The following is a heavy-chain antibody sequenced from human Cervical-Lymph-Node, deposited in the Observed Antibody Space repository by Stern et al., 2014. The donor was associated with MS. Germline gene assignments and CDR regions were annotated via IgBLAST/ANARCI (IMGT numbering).Heavy chain of an antibody. CDR1: GYLFDDYW. CDR2: IFPRDSNT. V-gene: IGHV5-51*03. CDR3: ARSPATPSGYDRFDY. Sequence: VQLVQSGAEVKKPGESLKISCEASGYLFDDYWIGWVRQMSGRGLELVAIIFPRDSNTRYSPSVQGQVTISVDKSISTAYLPWRSLKASDTAIYYCARSPATPSGYDRFDYWGQGALVTVSS. J-gene: IGHJ4*02. D-gene: IGHD5-12*01.